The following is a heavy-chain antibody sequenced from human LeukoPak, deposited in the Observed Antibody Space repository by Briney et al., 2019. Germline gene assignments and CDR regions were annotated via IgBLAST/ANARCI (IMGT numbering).Heavy chain of an antibody. CDR1: GGSFSGYY. J-gene: IGHJ3*02. D-gene: IGHD2-2*02. V-gene: IGHV4-34*01. CDR2: INHSGST. Sequence: SETLSLTCAVYGGSFSGYYWSWIRQPPGKGLEWIGEINHSGSTNYNPSLKSRVTISVDTSRNQFSLKLSSVTAADTAVYYCAREYCSSTSCYTRNAFDIWGQGTMVTVSS. CDR3: AREYCSSTSCYTRNAFDI.